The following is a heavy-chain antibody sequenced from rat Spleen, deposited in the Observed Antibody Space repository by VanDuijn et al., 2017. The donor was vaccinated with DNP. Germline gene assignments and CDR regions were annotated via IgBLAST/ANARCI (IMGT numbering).Heavy chain of an antibody. D-gene: IGHD1-4*01. CDR3: TRWPGYNPPYAMDA. J-gene: IGHJ4*01. V-gene: IGHV3-3*01. CDR1: GYSITSHY. Sequence: EVQLQESGPGLVKPSQSLSLTCSVTGYSITSHYWGWIRQFPENKMEWMGYINSAGSIEYNPSLKGRISITSDTSNHQFFLQVNSVTTDDTATYYCTRWPGYNPPYAMDAWGQGTSVTVSS. CDR2: INSAGSI.